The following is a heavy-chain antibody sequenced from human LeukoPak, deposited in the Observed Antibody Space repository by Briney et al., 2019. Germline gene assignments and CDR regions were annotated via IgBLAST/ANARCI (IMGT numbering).Heavy chain of an antibody. J-gene: IGHJ4*02. V-gene: IGHV3-7*01. Sequence: GGSLRLSCAASGFTFSSYWMSWVRQAPGKGLEWVANIKQDGSEKYYVDSVKGRFTISRDNAKNSLYLQMNSLRAEDTAVYYCARGAVSVVVPAALHYWGQGTLVTVSS. CDR3: ARGAVSVVVPAALHY. CDR1: GFTFSSYW. CDR2: IKQDGSEK. D-gene: IGHD2-2*01.